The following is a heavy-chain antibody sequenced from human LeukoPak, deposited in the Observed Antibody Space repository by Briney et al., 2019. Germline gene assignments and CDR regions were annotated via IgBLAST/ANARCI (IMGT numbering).Heavy chain of an antibody. CDR1: GFTFSRYG. CDR3: AKVRLEDYDILTGYYRYYYGMDV. D-gene: IGHD3-9*01. Sequence: QPGGSLRLSCAASGFTFSRYGMHWVRQAPGKGLEWVAVISYDGSNKYYADSVKGRFTISRDNSKNTLYLQMNSLRAEDTAVYYCAKVRLEDYDILTGYYRYYYGMDVWGQGTTVTVSS. V-gene: IGHV3-30*18. J-gene: IGHJ6*02. CDR2: ISYDGSNK.